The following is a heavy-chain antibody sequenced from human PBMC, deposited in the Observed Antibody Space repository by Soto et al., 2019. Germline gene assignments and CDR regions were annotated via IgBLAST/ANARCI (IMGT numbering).Heavy chain of an antibody. Sequence: GGSLRLSCAASGFTFSSYAMSWVRQAPGKGLEWVSAVSGSGGSTYYADSVKGRFTISRDNSKNTLYLQMNSLRAEDTAVYYCAKASPEYVWGSYRPFDYWGQGTLVTVSS. CDR3: AKASPEYVWGSYRPFDY. V-gene: IGHV3-23*01. CDR1: GFTFSSYA. J-gene: IGHJ4*02. CDR2: VSGSGGST. D-gene: IGHD3-16*02.